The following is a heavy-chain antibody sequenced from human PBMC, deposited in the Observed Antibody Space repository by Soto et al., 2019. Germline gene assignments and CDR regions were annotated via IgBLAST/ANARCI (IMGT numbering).Heavy chain of an antibody. Sequence: SVKVSCKASGFTFTSSAVQWVRQARGQRLEWIGWIVVGSGNTNYAQKFQERVTITRDMSTSTVYMELSSLRSEDTAVYYCAASSVDTAMVTSYYYYGMDVWGQGTTVTVSS. D-gene: IGHD5-18*01. CDR2: IVVGSGNT. J-gene: IGHJ6*02. CDR3: AASSVDTAMVTSYYYYGMDV. V-gene: IGHV1-58*01. CDR1: GFTFTSSA.